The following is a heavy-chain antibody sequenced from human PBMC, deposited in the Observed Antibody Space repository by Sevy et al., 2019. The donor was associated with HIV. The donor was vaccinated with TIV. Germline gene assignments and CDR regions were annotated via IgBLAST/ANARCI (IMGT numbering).Heavy chain of an antibody. J-gene: IGHJ4*02. CDR1: GFTFSSFA. D-gene: IGHD3-10*01. CDR2: ISYDGSNK. Sequence: GGSLRLSCAASGFTFSSFAMHWVRQAPGKGLEWVAVISYDGSNKYYADSVKGRFTISRDNSKNKLFLQMNSLRTEDTAGYYCARDRGSGKNVFFDYWGQGTLVTVSS. V-gene: IGHV3-30*04. CDR3: ARDRGSGKNVFFDY.